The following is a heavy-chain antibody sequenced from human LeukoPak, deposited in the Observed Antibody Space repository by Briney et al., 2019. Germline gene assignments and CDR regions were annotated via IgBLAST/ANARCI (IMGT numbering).Heavy chain of an antibody. CDR1: GGSISSYY. CDR2: IYYSGST. D-gene: IGHD7-27*01. Sequence: SETLSLTCTVSGGSISSYYWSWIRQPPGKGLEWIGYIYYSGSTNYNPSLKSRVTISVDTSKDQFSLKLSSVTAADTAVYYCARHTGGWGSFDYWGQGTLVTVSS. V-gene: IGHV4-59*08. CDR3: ARHTGGWGSFDY. J-gene: IGHJ4*02.